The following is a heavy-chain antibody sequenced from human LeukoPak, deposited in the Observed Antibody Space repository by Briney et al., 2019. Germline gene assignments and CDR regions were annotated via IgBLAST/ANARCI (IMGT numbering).Heavy chain of an antibody. D-gene: IGHD6-19*01. CDR1: GGSLSGYY. CDR3: ASFKQWRTYYFDY. J-gene: IGHJ4*02. V-gene: IGHV4-34*01. CDR2: INHSVST. Sequence: SETLSLTCGVYGGSLSGYYWSWIRQPPGKGLEWIGEINHSVSTNYNPSLKSRVTISVDTSKKQFSLKLSSVTAADTAEYYCASFKQWRTYYFDYWGQGTLVTVSS.